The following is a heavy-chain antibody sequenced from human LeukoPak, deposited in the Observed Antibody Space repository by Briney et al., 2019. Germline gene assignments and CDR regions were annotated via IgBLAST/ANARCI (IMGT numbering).Heavy chain of an antibody. CDR1: GFTFDDYA. D-gene: IGHD6-13*01. V-gene: IGHV3-9*01. Sequence: GGSLRLSCAASGFTFDDYAMHWVRQAPGKGLEWVSGISWNSGSIGYADSVKGRFTISRDNAKNSLYLQMNSLRAEDTAVYYCARDRGIAAAGIGNWGQGTLVTVSS. CDR2: ISWNSGSI. CDR3: ARDRGIAAAGIGN. J-gene: IGHJ4*02.